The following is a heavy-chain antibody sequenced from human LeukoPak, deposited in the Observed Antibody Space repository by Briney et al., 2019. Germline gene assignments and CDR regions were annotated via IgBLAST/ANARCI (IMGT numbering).Heavy chain of an antibody. J-gene: IGHJ4*02. CDR3: ARGQGTVTTH. CDR1: GGSISSSSYY. CDR2: INHSGSA. Sequence: PSETLSLTCTVSGGSISSSSYYWGWIRQPPGKGLEWIGEINHSGSANYNPSLKSRVTISLDTSKNQFSLKLSSVTAADTAVYYCARGQGTVTTHWGQGTLVTVSS. D-gene: IGHD4-17*01. V-gene: IGHV4-39*07.